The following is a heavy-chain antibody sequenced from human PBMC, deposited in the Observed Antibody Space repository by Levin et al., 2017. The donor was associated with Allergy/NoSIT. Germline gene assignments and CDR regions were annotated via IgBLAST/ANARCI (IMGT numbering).Heavy chain of an antibody. Sequence: GGSLRLSCVASGFNFNTSAMTWVRQAPGKGLEWVSAITLNGISPYYTGSVKGRFTISRDNSKSTLYLQMNSLRAEDTAIYYCARGCPFANHWYYPFDSWGQGVLVTVSS. J-gene: IGHJ4*02. D-gene: IGHD3-10*01. CDR2: ITLNGISP. CDR3: ARGCPFANHWYYPFDS. V-gene: IGHV3-23*01. CDR1: GFNFNTSA.